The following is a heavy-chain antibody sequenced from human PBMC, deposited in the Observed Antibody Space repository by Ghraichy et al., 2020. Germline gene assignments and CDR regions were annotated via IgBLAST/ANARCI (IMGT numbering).Heavy chain of an antibody. CDR3: ARRGDY. Sequence: SETLSLTCTVSGASISSKYYYWGWIRQPPGKGLEWIGSIYYSGSTYYSPSLKSRVTISIDTSKNQFSLKLSSVTATDTAVYYCARRGDYWGQGTLVTVSS. V-gene: IGHV4-39*01. CDR2: IYYSGST. J-gene: IGHJ4*02. CDR1: GASISSKYYY.